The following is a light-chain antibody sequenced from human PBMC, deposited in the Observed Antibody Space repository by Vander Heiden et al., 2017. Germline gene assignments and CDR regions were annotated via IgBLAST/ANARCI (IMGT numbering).Light chain of an antibody. V-gene: IGKV4-1*01. J-gene: IGKJ2*01. CDR2: SAS. CDR3: QQYYSIPYT. Sequence: DIVLTQPPDSLALSPVVRTIFILKSSQSVLDSSNNNNYLGWYQQKPGQPPKLLIYSASTRESGVPDRFSGSGSGTDFTLTISSLQAEDVAVYYCQQYYSIPYTFGQGTKLEIK. CDR1: QSVLDSSNNNNY.